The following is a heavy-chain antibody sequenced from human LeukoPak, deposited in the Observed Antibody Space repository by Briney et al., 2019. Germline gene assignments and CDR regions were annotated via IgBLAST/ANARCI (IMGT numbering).Heavy chain of an antibody. CDR1: GFSFSSYS. V-gene: IGHV3-48*01. CDR2: ISSGSTTI. J-gene: IGHJ6*03. CDR3: MDV. Sequence: GGSLRLSCAASGFSFSSYSLNWVRQASGKGLEWVSYISSGSTTIDYADSVKGRFTISRDNAKSSVYLQMNSLRAEDTAVYYYMDVWGKGTTVIVSS.